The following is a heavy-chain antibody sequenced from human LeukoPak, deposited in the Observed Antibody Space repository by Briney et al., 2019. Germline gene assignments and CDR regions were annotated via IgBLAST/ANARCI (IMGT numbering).Heavy chain of an antibody. CDR1: GYSFTSYW. CDR3: ARFYYDSSGYFPGDY. D-gene: IGHD3-22*01. V-gene: IGHV5-51*01. J-gene: IGHJ4*02. Sequence: GESLKISCQGSGYSFTSYWISWVRQMPGKGLEWMGIIYPGDSDTRYSPSFQGQVTISADKSISTAYLQWSSLKASDTAMYYCARFYYDSSGYFPGDYWGQGTLVTVSS. CDR2: IYPGDSDT.